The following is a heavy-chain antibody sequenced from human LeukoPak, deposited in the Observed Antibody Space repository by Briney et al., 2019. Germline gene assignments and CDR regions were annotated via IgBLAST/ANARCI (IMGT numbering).Heavy chain of an antibody. J-gene: IGHJ4*02. D-gene: IGHD4-17*01. V-gene: IGHV3-21*01. CDR1: GLTFSNYA. Sequence: RGSLRLSCAASGLTFSNYATHWVRQAPGKGLEWVSSISVSSSYRYYADSGKGRFTITRASDKNSVYLHMNGLRAEDPAVYYCARNRRPYGDYDYWGQGTLVTVSS. CDR2: ISVSSSYR. CDR3: ARNRRPYGDYDY.